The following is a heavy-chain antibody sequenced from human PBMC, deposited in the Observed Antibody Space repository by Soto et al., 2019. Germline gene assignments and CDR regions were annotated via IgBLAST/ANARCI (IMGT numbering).Heavy chain of an antibody. CDR2: ISGSGGST. J-gene: IGHJ4*02. CDR3: AKDGTVVVPAAMWLGFFYFDY. CDR1: GFTFSSYA. Sequence: EVQLLESGGGLVQPGGSLRLSCAASGFTFSSYAMSWVRQAPGKGLEWVSAISGSGGSTYYADSVKGRFTISRDNSKNTLYLQMNSLRAEDTAVYYCAKDGTVVVPAAMWLGFFYFDYWGQGTLVTVSS. V-gene: IGHV3-23*01. D-gene: IGHD2-2*01.